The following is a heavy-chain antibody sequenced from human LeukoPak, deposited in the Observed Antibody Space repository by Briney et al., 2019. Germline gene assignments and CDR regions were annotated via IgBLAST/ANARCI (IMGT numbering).Heavy chain of an antibody. CDR3: ARSAVGTSCCTAVDY. CDR2: ISTSGDRT. D-gene: IGHD1-26*01. Sequence: PGGSLRLSCAPSGLTFSTYAMTWVRQAPGKGLEWVSGISTSGDRTYYADSVKGRFTISRDNSKNTLYLQMNSLRAEDTAEYYCARSAVGTSCCTAVDYWGQGTLVTVSS. J-gene: IGHJ4*02. CDR1: GLTFSTYA. V-gene: IGHV3-23*01.